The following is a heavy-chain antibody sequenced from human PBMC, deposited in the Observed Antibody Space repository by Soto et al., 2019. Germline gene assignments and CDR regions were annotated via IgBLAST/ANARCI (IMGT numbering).Heavy chain of an antibody. CDR2: IKQDGSEK. CDR3: ARDPKIVGATHGGFYSYYGMDV. Sequence: EVQLVESGGGLVQPGGSLRLSCAASGFTFSSYWMSWVRQAPGKGLEWVANIKQDGSEKYYVDSVKGRFTISRDNAKNSLYLQMNSLRADDTAVYYCARDPKIVGATHGGFYSYYGMDVWAQGPTVTVSS. V-gene: IGHV3-7*01. J-gene: IGHJ6*02. CDR1: GFTFSSYW. D-gene: IGHD1-26*01.